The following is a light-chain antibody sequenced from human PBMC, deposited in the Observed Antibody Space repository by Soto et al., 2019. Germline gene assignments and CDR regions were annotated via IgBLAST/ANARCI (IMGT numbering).Light chain of an antibody. V-gene: IGLV1-44*01. J-gene: IGLJ3*02. CDR1: SSNIGPNT. Sequence: QSALTQAPSASGTPGQRVTISCSGSSSNIGPNTVNWYQQLPGTAPKLLIYTSDQRPSGVPDRFSGSKSGTSASLAISGLQSEDEADYYCAAWDDYLNVWVFGGGTKLTVL. CDR3: AAWDDYLNVWV. CDR2: TSD.